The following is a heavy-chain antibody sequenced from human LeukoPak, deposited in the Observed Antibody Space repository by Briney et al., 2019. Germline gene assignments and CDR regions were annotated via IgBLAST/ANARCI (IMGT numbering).Heavy chain of an antibody. CDR1: GFTFSSFG. CDR3: AKDLPDYGDYIEGY. D-gene: IGHD4-17*01. J-gene: IGHJ4*02. V-gene: IGHV3-23*01. CDR2: ISGSGSII. Sequence: GGSLRLSCAASGFTFSSFGMSWVRQAPGKGLEWVSTISGSGSIIDYADSVKGRFTFSRDNSRNMVYLQMNSLRAEDTAVYYCAKDLPDYGDYIEGYWGQGTLVTVSS.